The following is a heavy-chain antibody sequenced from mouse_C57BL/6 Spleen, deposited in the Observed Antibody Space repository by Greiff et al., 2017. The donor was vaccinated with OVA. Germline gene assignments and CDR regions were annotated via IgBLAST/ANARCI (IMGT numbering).Heavy chain of an antibody. V-gene: IGHV1-59*01. Sequence: QVQLKQPGAELVRPGTSVKLSCKASGYTFTSYWMHWVKQRPGQGLEWIGVIDPSDSYTNYNQKFKGKATLTVDTSSSTAYMQLSSLTSEDSAVYYCAAGAYYYGSSYYAMDYWGQGTSVTVSS. D-gene: IGHD1-1*01. CDR1: GYTFTSYW. J-gene: IGHJ4*01. CDR2: IDPSDSYT. CDR3: AAGAYYYGSSYYAMDY.